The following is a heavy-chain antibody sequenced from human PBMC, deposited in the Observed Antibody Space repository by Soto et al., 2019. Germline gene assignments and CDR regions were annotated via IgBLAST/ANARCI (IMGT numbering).Heavy chain of an antibody. J-gene: IGHJ6*02. CDR3: ARDGAVAGTGHYYYYYGMDV. CDR2: IIPICGTA. V-gene: IGHV1-69*12. CDR1: GGTFSSYA. D-gene: IGHD6-19*01. Sequence: QVQLVQSGAEVKKPGSSVKVSCKASGGTFSSYAISWVRQAPGQGLEWMGGIIPICGTANYAQKFQGRVTITADESTSTAYMELSSLRSEDTAVYYCARDGAVAGTGHYYYYYGMDVWGQGTTVTVSS.